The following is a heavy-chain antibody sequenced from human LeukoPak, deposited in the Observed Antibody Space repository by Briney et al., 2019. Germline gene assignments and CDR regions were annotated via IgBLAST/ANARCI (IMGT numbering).Heavy chain of an antibody. CDR1: GGSFSGYY. D-gene: IGHD1-26*01. CDR3: ARTSGSYANWFDP. Sequence: ASETLSLTCAVYGGSFSGYYWSWIRQPPGKGLEWIGYIYYSGSTNYNPSLKSRVTISVDTSKNQFSLKLSSVTAADTAVYYCARTSGSYANWFDPWGQGTLVTVSS. CDR2: IYYSGST. J-gene: IGHJ5*02. V-gene: IGHV4-59*01.